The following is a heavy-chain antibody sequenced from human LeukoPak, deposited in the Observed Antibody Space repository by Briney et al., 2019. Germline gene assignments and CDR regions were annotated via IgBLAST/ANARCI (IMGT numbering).Heavy chain of an antibody. V-gene: IGHV4-4*07. D-gene: IGHD1-26*01. CDR2: IYTSGST. J-gene: IGHJ4*02. Sequence: SETLSLTCTVSGGSISSYYWSWIRQPAGKGLGWIGRIYTSGSTNYNPSLKSRVTMSVGTSKNQFSLKLSSVTAADTAVYYCARDRLGYLGPFDYWGEGTLVTVSS. CDR1: GGSISSYY. CDR3: ARDRLGYLGPFDY.